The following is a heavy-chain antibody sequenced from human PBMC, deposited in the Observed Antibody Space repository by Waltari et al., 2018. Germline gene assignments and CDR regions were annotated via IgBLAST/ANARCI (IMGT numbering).Heavy chain of an antibody. CDR3: TTPSSSWYGYYGMDV. D-gene: IGHD6-13*01. CDR1: GFTFSNAW. J-gene: IGHJ6*02. CDR2: IKSKTDGGTT. Sequence: EVQLVESGGGLVKPGGSLRLSCAASGFTFSNAWMSWVRQAPGKGLEWVGRIKSKTDGGTTDYAAPVKGRFTISRDDSKNTLYLQMNSLKTEDTAVYYCTTPSSSWYGYYGMDVWGQGTTVTVSS. V-gene: IGHV3-15*01.